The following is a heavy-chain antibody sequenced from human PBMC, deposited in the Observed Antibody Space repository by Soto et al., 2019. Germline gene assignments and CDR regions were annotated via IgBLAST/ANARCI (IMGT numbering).Heavy chain of an antibody. D-gene: IGHD3-3*01. J-gene: IGHJ6*02. CDR2: ISGSGGST. CDR1: GFTFSSYA. Sequence: GGSLRLSCAASGFTFSSYAMSWVRQAPGKGLEWVSAISGSGGSTYYADSVKGRFTISRDNSKNTLYLQMNSLRAEDTAVYYCAKNLGFLSGTVYGMDVWGQGTTVTVSS. V-gene: IGHV3-23*01. CDR3: AKNLGFLSGTVYGMDV.